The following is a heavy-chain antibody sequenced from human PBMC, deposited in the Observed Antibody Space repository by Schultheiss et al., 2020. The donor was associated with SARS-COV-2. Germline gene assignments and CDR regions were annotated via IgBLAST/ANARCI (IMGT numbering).Heavy chain of an antibody. CDR1: GGSISSYY. D-gene: IGHD6-19*01. CDR3: ARQGSGWSNAFDI. V-gene: IGHV4-59*08. J-gene: IGHJ3*02. CDR2: IYYSGST. Sequence: SETLSLTCTVSGGSISSYYWSWIRQPAGKGLEWIGYIYYSGSTNYNPSLKSRVTISVDTSKNQFSLKLSSVTAADTAVYYCARQGSGWSNAFDIWGQGTMVTVSS.